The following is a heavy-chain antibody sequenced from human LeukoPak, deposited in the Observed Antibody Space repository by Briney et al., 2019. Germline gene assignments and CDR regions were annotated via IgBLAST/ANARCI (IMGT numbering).Heavy chain of an antibody. Sequence: GGSLRLSCAASGFTFSSYSMNWVRQAPGKGLEWVSSISSSSSHIYYADSVKGRFTISRDNAKNSLYLQMNSLRAEDTAVYYCARERSGYFYGDYDPYYYYGMDVWGQGTTVTVSS. CDR1: GFTFSSYS. CDR3: ARERSGYFYGDYDPYYYYGMDV. J-gene: IGHJ6*02. D-gene: IGHD4-17*01. CDR2: ISSSSSHI. V-gene: IGHV3-21*01.